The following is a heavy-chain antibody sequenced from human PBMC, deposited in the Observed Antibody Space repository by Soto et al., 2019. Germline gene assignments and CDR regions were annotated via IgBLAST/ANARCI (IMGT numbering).Heavy chain of an antibody. Sequence: XESLKIFWKGSGYSFTNYWLVWVRQMPGRGLEWMGIIYPGDSDTRYRPAFQGQVTISVDKSLSIAYLQWGSLKASDTGMYYCAKQRGIQLPIDAWGQGTLVTVSS. CDR2: IYPGDSDT. CDR3: AKQRGIQLPIDA. D-gene: IGHD1-1*01. CDR1: GYSFTNYW. V-gene: IGHV5-51*01. J-gene: IGHJ5*02.